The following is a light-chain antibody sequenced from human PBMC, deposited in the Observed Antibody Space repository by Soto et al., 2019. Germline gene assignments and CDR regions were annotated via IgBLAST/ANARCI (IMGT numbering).Light chain of an antibody. CDR3: QSYDSSSVV. CDR1: SGSIGSNY. V-gene: IGLV6-57*04. Sequence: NFMLTQPHSVSESPGKTVTISCTRSSGSIGSNYVQWYQQRPGSAPTTVIYEDKQRPSGVPDRFSGSTDGSSNSASITISGLQTEDEADYYCQSYDSSSVVFGGGTKVTVL. J-gene: IGLJ2*01. CDR2: EDK.